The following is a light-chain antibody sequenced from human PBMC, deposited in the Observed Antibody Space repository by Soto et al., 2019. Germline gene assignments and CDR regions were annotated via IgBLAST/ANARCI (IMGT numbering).Light chain of an antibody. CDR2: GAS. J-gene: IGKJ5*01. CDR3: QQYYTLPIT. CDR1: QTINNF. Sequence: DIQMTQSPSSLFASVGDRVTVTCRASQTINNFLNWYHQKPGKAPKLLIYGASSLQSGVPSRFSGGGSGTTFTISSLQPEDIATYYCQQYYTLPITFGQGTRLEIK. V-gene: IGKV1-33*01.